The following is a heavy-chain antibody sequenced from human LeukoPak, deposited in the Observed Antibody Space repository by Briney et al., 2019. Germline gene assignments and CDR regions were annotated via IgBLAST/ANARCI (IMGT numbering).Heavy chain of an antibody. Sequence: SVKVSCKASGGTFSSYAISWVRQAPGQGLEWMGGIIPIFGTANYAQKFQGRVTITADESTSTAYMELSSLRSEDTAVYYCARDSIPTMVRGVIDYYYYYMDVWGKGTTVTVSS. V-gene: IGHV1-69*13. CDR3: ARDSIPTMVRGVIDYYYYYMDV. D-gene: IGHD3-10*01. CDR2: IIPIFGTA. CDR1: GGTFSSYA. J-gene: IGHJ6*03.